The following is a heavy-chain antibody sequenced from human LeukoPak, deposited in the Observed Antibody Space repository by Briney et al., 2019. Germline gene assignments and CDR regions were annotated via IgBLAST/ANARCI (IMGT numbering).Heavy chain of an antibody. Sequence: SVKVSCKASGGTFSSYAISWVRQAPGQGLEWMGGIIPIFGTANYAQKFQGGVTITADESTSTAYMELSSLRSEDTAVYYCAFPGSSGYHYYYYYMDVWGKGTTVTVSS. J-gene: IGHJ6*03. D-gene: IGHD3-22*01. CDR2: IIPIFGTA. CDR3: AFPGSSGYHYYYYYMDV. CDR1: GGTFSSYA. V-gene: IGHV1-69*01.